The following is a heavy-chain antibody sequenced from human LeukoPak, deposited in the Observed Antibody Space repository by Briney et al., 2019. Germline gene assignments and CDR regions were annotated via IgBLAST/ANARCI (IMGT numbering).Heavy chain of an antibody. D-gene: IGHD2-2*01. V-gene: IGHV1-69*04. Sequence: XXYAXSXVRQAPGQGLEWMGRIIPILDIANYAQKFQGRVTITADKSTSTAYMELSSLRSEDTAVYYCARGGHAYCSSTSCPGEYYYYYMDVWGKGTTVTVSS. CDR3: ARGGHAYCSSTSCPGEYYYYYMDV. J-gene: IGHJ6*03. CDR1: XXYA. CDR2: IIPILDIA.